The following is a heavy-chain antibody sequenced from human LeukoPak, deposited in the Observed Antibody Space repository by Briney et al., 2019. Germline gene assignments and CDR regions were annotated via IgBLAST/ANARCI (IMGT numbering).Heavy chain of an antibody. Sequence: GGSLRLACAASGFTFSSYGMHWVRQAPGKGLEWVAVRWCDGSNKYYADSVKGRFTISRDNSKNTLYLQMNSLRAEDTAVYYCAKPPRSDGYNLTPYFDCWGQGTLVTVSS. CDR3: AKPPRSDGYNLTPYFDC. J-gene: IGHJ4*02. CDR2: RWCDGSNK. CDR1: GFTFSSYG. V-gene: IGHV3-33*06. D-gene: IGHD5-24*01.